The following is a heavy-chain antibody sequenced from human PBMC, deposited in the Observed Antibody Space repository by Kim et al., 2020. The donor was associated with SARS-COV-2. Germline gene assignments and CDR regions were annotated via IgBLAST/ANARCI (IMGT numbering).Heavy chain of an antibody. D-gene: IGHD3-10*01. J-gene: IGHJ6*02. Sequence: ASVKVSCKASGYTFTSYYMHWVRQAPGQGLEWMGIINPSGGSTSYAQKFQGRVTMTRDTSTSTVYMELSSLRSEDTAVYYCARGGSGSYYNEVRGLYGMDVWGQGTTVTVSS. CDR2: INPSGGST. CDR3: ARGGSGSYYNEVRGLYGMDV. CDR1: GYTFTSYY. V-gene: IGHV1-46*01.